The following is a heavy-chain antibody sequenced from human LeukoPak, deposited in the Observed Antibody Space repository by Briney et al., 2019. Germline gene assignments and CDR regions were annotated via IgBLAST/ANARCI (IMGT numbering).Heavy chain of an antibody. V-gene: IGHV3-11*01. CDR2: ISSSGNTK. Sequence: GGSLRLSCAASGFTFSDYYMSWIRQAPGKGLEWVPYISSSGNTKYYADSVKGRFTISRDNAKNSLYLQMNSLRAEDTAVYYCATQKNDFWSGSSYDAFDIWGQGTMVTVSS. J-gene: IGHJ3*02. CDR3: ATQKNDFWSGSSYDAFDI. CDR1: GFTFSDYY. D-gene: IGHD3-3*01.